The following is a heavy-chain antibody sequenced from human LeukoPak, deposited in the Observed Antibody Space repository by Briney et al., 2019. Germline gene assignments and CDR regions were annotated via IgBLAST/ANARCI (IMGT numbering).Heavy chain of an antibody. V-gene: IGHV3-64D*08. Sequence: GGSLRLSCSASGFTFSSYAMYWVRQAPGKGLEYVSAISSNGGSTYYADSVKGGFTISRDNSKNTLYLQMSSLRAEDTAVYYCVKATLPAMVSPHFDYWGQGTVVTVSS. CDR1: GFTFSSYA. D-gene: IGHD5-18*01. CDR3: VKATLPAMVSPHFDY. J-gene: IGHJ4*02. CDR2: ISSNGGST.